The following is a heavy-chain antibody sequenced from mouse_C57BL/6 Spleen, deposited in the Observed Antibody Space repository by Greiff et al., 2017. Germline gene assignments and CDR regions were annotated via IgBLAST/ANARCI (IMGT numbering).Heavy chain of an antibody. CDR1: GYTFTSYW. J-gene: IGHJ4*01. CDR3: ARRQLRRHRDYAMDY. CDR2: IDPSDSYT. V-gene: IGHV1-69*01. Sequence: QVQLQQPGAELVMPGASVKLSCKASGYTFTSYWMHWVKQRPGQGLEWIGEIDPSDSYTNYNQKFKGKSTLTVDKSSSTAYMQLSSLTSEDSAVYYCARRQLRRHRDYAMDYWGQGTSVTVSS. D-gene: IGHD3-2*02.